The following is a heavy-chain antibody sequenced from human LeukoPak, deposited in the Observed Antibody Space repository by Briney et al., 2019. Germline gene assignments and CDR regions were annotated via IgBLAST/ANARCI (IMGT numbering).Heavy chain of an antibody. V-gene: IGHV3-23*01. J-gene: IGHJ4*02. CDR1: GFTFSNAW. CDR3: AKLGKYYYGSGSYFDY. D-gene: IGHD3-10*01. CDR2: ISGSGGST. Sequence: GGSLRLSCAASGFTFSNAWMSWVRQAPGKGLEWVSAISGSGGSTYYADSVKGRFTISRDNSKNTLYLQMNSLRAEDTAVYYCAKLGKYYYGSGSYFDYWGQGTLVTVSS.